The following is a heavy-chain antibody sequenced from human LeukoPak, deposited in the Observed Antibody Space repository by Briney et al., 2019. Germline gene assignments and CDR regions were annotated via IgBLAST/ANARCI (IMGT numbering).Heavy chain of an antibody. CDR3: AKTRSYGSGSYLGGVSY. Sequence: PGGSLRLSCAASGFSLSVYWMHWVRQAPGKGPVWVSRIKTDGSITDYADSVKGRFTISRDNSKNTLYLQMNSLRAEDTAVYYCAKTRSYGSGSYLGGVSYWGQGTLVTVSS. D-gene: IGHD3-10*01. V-gene: IGHV3-74*01. CDR1: GFSLSVYW. CDR2: IKTDGSIT. J-gene: IGHJ4*02.